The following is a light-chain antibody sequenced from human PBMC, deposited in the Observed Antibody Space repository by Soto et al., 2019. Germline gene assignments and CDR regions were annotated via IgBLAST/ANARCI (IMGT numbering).Light chain of an antibody. J-gene: IGKJ3*01. CDR1: QSISNY. CDR2: ASS. Sequence: DIQMTQSPSSLSASVGDSVTITCRASQSISNYLNWYQQKPGKAHKLLVFASSSLQSGVPSRFGGSGCRTDSTLTISSQHPEDCATYYFQESYSTPFTFGPGTKVDI. V-gene: IGKV1-39*01. CDR3: QESYSTPFT.